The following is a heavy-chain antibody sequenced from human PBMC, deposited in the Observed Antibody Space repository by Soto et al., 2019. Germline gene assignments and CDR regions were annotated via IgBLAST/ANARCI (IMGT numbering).Heavy chain of an antibody. Sequence: GGSLRLSCAASGFTFDDYAMHWVRQAPGKGLEWVSLISWDGGSTYYADSVKVRFTISRDNSTNSLYLQMNSLRAEDIALYYCARSRIMITLWYFDLWGRGTLVTVSS. CDR3: ARSRIMITLWYFDL. J-gene: IGHJ2*01. D-gene: IGHD3-16*01. V-gene: IGHV3-43D*03. CDR1: GFTFDDYA. CDR2: ISWDGGST.